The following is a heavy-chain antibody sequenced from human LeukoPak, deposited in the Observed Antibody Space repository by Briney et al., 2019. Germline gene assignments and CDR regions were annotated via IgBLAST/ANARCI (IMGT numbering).Heavy chain of an antibody. CDR2: IKQDGSHK. CDR3: ARLKYSGSYPADY. CDR1: GFTLRSNW. V-gene: IGHV3-7*03. D-gene: IGHD1-26*01. J-gene: IGHJ4*02. Sequence: PGGALRLSCAASGFTLRSNWMSWVRQAPGKGLEWVANIKQDGSHKNYADSVKGRFTISRDNAKNSLYLQMDSLRAEDTAVYYCARLKYSGSYPADYWGQGTLVTVSS.